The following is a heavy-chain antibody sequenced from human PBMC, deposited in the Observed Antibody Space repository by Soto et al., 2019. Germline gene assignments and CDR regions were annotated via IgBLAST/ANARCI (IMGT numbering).Heavy chain of an antibody. V-gene: IGHV4-34*01. CDR2: INHSGRT. Sequence: SETLSLTCAVYGGSFRGYHWSWIRQPPGKGLEWIGEINHSGRTNYNPSLKSRVTISVDTSKNQFSLKLSSVTAADTAVYYCARGDILTGYTYWGQGTMVTVSS. CDR3: ARGDILTGYTY. CDR1: GGSFRGYH. J-gene: IGHJ3*01. D-gene: IGHD3-9*01.